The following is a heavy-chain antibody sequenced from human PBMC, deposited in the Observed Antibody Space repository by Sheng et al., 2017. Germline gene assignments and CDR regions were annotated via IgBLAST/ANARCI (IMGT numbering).Heavy chain of an antibody. Sequence: QVQLVESGGGVVQPGRSLRLSCAASGFTFSSYGMHWVRQAPGKGLEWVAVIWYDGSNKYYADSVKGRFTISRDNSKNTLYLQMNSLRAEDTAVYYCARGVGCSGGSCYPSGMDVWGQGTTVTVSS. CDR1: GFTFSSYG. J-gene: IGHJ6*02. CDR3: ARGVGCSGGSCYPSGMDV. CDR2: IWYDGSNK. V-gene: IGHV3-33*01. D-gene: IGHD2-15*01.